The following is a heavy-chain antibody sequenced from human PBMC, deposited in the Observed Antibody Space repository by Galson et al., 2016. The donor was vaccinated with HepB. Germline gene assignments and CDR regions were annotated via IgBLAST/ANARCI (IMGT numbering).Heavy chain of an antibody. CDR3: ARAGGLNENFYFDY. Sequence: CAISGDSVSSNSGAWNWIRQSPSRGLEWLGRTYYRSKYYNDYAVSVKSRITINQDTSKNQFSLQLNSVTPEDTAVYYCARAGGLNENFYFDYWGQGTLVTVSS. CDR2: TYYRSKYYN. D-gene: IGHD1-1*01. J-gene: IGHJ4*02. V-gene: IGHV6-1*01. CDR1: GDSVSSNSGA.